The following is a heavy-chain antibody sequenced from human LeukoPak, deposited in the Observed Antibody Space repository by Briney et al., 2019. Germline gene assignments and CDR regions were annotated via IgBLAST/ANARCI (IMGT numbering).Heavy chain of an antibody. CDR3: ARVGSHCFDC. D-gene: IGHD6-13*01. CDR1: GGSISSYY. J-gene: IGHJ4*02. V-gene: IGHV4-59*01. CDR2: IYYSGNT. Sequence: SETLPLTCTVSGGSISSYYWSWIRQPPGKGLEWIGYIYYSGNTNCNPSLESRVTISVDTSKNQFSLKLSSVTAADTAVYYCARVGSHCFDCWGQGTLVTVSS.